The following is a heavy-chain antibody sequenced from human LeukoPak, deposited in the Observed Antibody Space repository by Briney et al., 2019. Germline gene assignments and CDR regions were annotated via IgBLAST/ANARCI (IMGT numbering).Heavy chain of an antibody. J-gene: IGHJ3*02. V-gene: IGHV4-31*03. CDR1: GGSISSGGYY. Sequence: SETLSLTCTVSGGSISSGGYYWSWIRQHPGKGLEWIGYIYYSGSTYYNPSLKSRVTISVDTSKNQFSLKLSSVTAADTAVYYCARTGLLVQLVSAWAFDIWGQGTMVTVSS. D-gene: IGHD6-6*01. CDR2: IYYSGST. CDR3: ARTGLLVQLVSAWAFDI.